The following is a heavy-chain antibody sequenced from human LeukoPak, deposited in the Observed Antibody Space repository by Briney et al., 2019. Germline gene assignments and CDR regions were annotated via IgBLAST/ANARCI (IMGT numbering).Heavy chain of an antibody. J-gene: IGHJ4*02. CDR3: ARGEAGYTYSFDF. Sequence: PSETLSLTCAVYGGSFSGYYWNWIRQSPGKGLEWIGEINHRGSTNYNPSLKSRVTISVDTSKNQFSLKLSSVTAADTAVYYCARGEAGYTYSFDFWGQGTQFTVSS. CDR2: INHRGST. CDR1: GGSFSGYY. V-gene: IGHV4-34*01. D-gene: IGHD2-2*02.